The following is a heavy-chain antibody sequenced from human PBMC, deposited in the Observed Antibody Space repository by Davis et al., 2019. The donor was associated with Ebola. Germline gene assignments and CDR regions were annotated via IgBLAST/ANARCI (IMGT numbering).Heavy chain of an antibody. J-gene: IGHJ4*02. CDR2: INHSGST. CDR1: GGSIISSSSY. CDR3: ARRGAWLRLTFDY. Sequence: SETLSLTCTVSGGSIISSSSYWGWIRQPPGKGLEWIGEINHSGSTNYNPSLKSRVTISVDTSKNQFSLKLSSVTAADTAVYYCARRGAWLRLTFDYWGQGTLVTVSS. D-gene: IGHD5-12*01. V-gene: IGHV4-39*07.